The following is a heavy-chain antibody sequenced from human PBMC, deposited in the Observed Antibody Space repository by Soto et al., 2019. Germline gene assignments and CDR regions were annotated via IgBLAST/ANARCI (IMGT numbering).Heavy chain of an antibody. D-gene: IGHD6-19*01. Sequence: QVQLVESGGGVVQPGRSLRLSCAASGFPFTSYGRHWGREGPDKGLEWVAIISYDGSDKYYADSVKGRFTISRENSKNPLYMQMNSLGTDDTALYYLVSGQYYFDYRGQGTLVIVSS. J-gene: IGHJ4*02. CDR1: GFPFTSYG. CDR3: VSGQYYFDY. CDR2: ISYDGSDK. V-gene: IGHV3-30*03.